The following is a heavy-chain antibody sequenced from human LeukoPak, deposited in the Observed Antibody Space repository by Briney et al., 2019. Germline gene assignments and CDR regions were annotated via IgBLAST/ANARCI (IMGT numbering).Heavy chain of an antibody. CDR3: ARVPYNWFGP. V-gene: IGHV3-30*04. CDR1: GFTFSSYV. Sequence: GGSLRLACAASGFTFSSYVMHWVRQAPGKGLEWVAIISYDGSNEYYADSVKGRFTISRDNSKNTLYLQMNSLRAADTAVYYCARVPYNWFGPWGQGTLVTVSS. J-gene: IGHJ5*02. CDR2: ISYDGSNE.